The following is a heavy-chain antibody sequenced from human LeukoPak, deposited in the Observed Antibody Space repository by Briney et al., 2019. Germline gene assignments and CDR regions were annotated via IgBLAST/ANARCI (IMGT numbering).Heavy chain of an antibody. CDR2: IIPIFGTA. CDR1: GGTFSSYA. CDR3: ARDLTSKKYSSGWPFDY. D-gene: IGHD6-19*01. J-gene: IGHJ4*02. V-gene: IGHV1-69*06. Sequence: ASVKVSCKASGGTFSSYAISWVRHAPGQGLEWMGRIIPIFGTANYAQKFQGRVTITADKSTSTAYMELSSLRSEDTAVYYCARDLTSKKYSSGWPFDYWGQGTLVTVSS.